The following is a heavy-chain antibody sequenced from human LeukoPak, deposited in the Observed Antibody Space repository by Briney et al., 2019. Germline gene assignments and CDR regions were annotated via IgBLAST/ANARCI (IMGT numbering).Heavy chain of an antibody. CDR3: ARDPASGSGSFDY. V-gene: IGHV3-53*01. CDR1: GFTFSSYA. J-gene: IGHJ4*02. Sequence: GGSLRLSCAASGFTFSSYAMNWVRQAPGKGLEWVSVIYSGGSTYYADSVKGRFTVSRDNSKNTLYLQMNSLRVEDTAVYYCARDPASGSGSFDYWGQGTPVTVSS. D-gene: IGHD3-10*01. CDR2: IYSGGST.